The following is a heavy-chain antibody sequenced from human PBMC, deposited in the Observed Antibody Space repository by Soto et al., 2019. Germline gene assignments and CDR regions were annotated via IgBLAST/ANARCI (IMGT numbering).Heavy chain of an antibody. Sequence: QVQLVQSGAEVKKPGASVKVSCKASGYTFTGYYMHWVRQAPGQGLEWMGWINPNSGGTNYAQKFQGWVTMTRDTSISTAYMELRRLRSDDTAVYYCARVAAMGRWDFYGMDVWGQGTTVTVSS. CDR2: INPNSGGT. V-gene: IGHV1-2*04. CDR3: ARVAAMGRWDFYGMDV. J-gene: IGHJ6*02. D-gene: IGHD5-18*01. CDR1: GYTFTGYY.